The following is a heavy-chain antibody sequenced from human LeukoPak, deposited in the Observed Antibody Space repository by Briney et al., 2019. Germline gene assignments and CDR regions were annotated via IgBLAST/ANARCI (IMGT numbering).Heavy chain of an antibody. D-gene: IGHD1-20*01. Sequence: SETLSLTCTVSGGSISSYYWSWIRQPAGKGLEWIGRIYTSGSTNYNPSLKSRVTMSVDTSKNQFSLKLSSVTAADTAVYYCARDSPYIWNDVNYFDYWGQGTLVTVSS. CDR2: IYTSGST. CDR3: ARDSPYIWNDVNYFDY. J-gene: IGHJ4*02. V-gene: IGHV4-4*07. CDR1: GGSISSYY.